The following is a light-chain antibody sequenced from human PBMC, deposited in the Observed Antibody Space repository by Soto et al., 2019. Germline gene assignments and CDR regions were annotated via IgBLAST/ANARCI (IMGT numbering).Light chain of an antibody. CDR1: QSISSY. CDR2: DTS. J-gene: IGKJ1*01. Sequence: EIVLTQSPANLSLSPVERATLSCMASQSISSYLVWYQQKPGQAPRLLIYDTSNRATGIPARFSGTGSGTDFTLTISSLEPEDSAVYYCQQRSNWPPWTFGQGTKV. CDR3: QQRSNWPPWT. V-gene: IGKV3-11*01.